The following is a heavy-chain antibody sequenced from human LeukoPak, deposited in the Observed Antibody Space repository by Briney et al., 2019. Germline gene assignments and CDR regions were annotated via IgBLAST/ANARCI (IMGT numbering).Heavy chain of an antibody. D-gene: IGHD6-19*01. J-gene: IGHJ4*02. Sequence: PGGSLRLSCAASGFTFSSYWMTWVRQAPGKGLEWVANIKQDGSEKYYVDSVKGRFTISRDNAKNSLYLQMNSLRAEDTAVYYCASTDGGWYYFDYWGQGTLVTVSS. CDR2: IKQDGSEK. V-gene: IGHV3-7*01. CDR3: ASTDGGWYYFDY. CDR1: GFTFSSYW.